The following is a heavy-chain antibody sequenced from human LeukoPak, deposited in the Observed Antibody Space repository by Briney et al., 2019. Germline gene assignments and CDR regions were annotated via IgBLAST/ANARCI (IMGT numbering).Heavy chain of an antibody. J-gene: IGHJ5*02. Sequence: SETLSLTCTVSGGSISSYCWSWIRQPPGKGLEWIGEINHSGSTNYNPSLKSRVTISVDTSKNQFSLKLSSVTAADTAVYYCARGGREYSSSWYSRNPRWFDPWGQGTLVTVSS. CDR1: GGSISSYC. D-gene: IGHD6-13*01. CDR2: INHSGST. CDR3: ARGGREYSSSWYSRNPRWFDP. V-gene: IGHV4-34*01.